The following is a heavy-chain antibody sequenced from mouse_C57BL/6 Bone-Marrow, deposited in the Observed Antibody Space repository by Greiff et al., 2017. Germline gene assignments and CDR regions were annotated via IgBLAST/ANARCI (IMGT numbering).Heavy chain of an antibody. CDR1: GLNIKDDY. J-gene: IGHJ3*01. Sequence: VQLKESGAELVRPAASVKLSCTASGLNIKDDYMHWVKQRPEQGLEWIGWIDPENGDTEYASKFQGKATITVDTSSNTAYLQLSSLTSEDTAVYYCTRIAYWGQGTLVTVSA. CDR2: IDPENGDT. V-gene: IGHV14-4*01. CDR3: TRIAY.